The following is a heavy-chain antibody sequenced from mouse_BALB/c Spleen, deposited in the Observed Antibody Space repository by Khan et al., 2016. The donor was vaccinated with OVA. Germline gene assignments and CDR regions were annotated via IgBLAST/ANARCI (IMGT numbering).Heavy chain of an antibody. D-gene: IGHD2-4*01. CDR1: GDSITSGY. CDR2: ISYSGST. Sequence: EVKLLESGPSLVKPSQTLSLTCSVTGDSITSGYWNWIRKFPGNKLEYMGYISYSGSTYYNPSLKSRISIPRDTSKNQYYLQLNSVTTEATATYYCARYDYDYDGAFAYWGQGTLVTVSA. CDR3: ARYDYDYDGAFAY. V-gene: IGHV3-8*02. J-gene: IGHJ3*01.